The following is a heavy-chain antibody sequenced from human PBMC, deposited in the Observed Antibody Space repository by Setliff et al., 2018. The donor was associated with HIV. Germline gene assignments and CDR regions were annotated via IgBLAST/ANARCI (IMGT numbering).Heavy chain of an antibody. J-gene: IGHJ3*02. D-gene: IGHD1-7*01. CDR3: ARDSGTTVEDAFDI. CDR2: SIPLFGTT. V-gene: IGHV1-69*05. Sequence: GASVKVSCKASGDTFNNCAVTWVRQAPGQGLEWMGGSIPLFGTTNYAQKFQGRVTLTTDELTKTAYMELSSLRSDDTAVYYCARDSGTTVEDAFDIWGQGTMVTVSS. CDR1: GDTFNNCA.